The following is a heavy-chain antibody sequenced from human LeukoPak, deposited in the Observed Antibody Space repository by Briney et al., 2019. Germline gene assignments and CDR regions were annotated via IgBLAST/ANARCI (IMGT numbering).Heavy chain of an antibody. CDR2: IYHSGST. CDR1: GGSISSGGYS. J-gene: IGHJ5*02. V-gene: IGHV4-30-2*01. Sequence: PSETLSLTCAVSGGSISSGGYSWSWIRQPPGKGLEWIGYIYHSGSTYYNPSLQSRVTISVDRSKNQFSLKLSSVTAADTAVYYCARGAVVRNYYDSSGYYSWFDPWGQGTLVTVSS. CDR3: ARGAVVRNYYDSSGYYSWFDP. D-gene: IGHD3-22*01.